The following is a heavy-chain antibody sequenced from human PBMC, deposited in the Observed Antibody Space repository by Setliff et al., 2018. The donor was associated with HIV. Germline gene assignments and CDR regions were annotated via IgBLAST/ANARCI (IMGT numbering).Heavy chain of an antibody. CDR2: IFYSGST. D-gene: IGHD6-19*01. Sequence: SETLSLTCTVSGGSISSHYWSWIRQPPGKGLEWIGGIFYSGSTNYNPSLKSRVTISVDTSKNQFSLKLNSVTAADTAVYYCARDSGIAVAGRLGYWGQGTLVTVSS. V-gene: IGHV4-59*11. J-gene: IGHJ4*02. CDR1: GGSISSHY. CDR3: ARDSGIAVAGRLGY.